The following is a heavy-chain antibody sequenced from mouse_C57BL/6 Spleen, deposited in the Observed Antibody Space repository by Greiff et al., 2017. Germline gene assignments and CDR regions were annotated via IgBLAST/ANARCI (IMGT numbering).Heavy chain of an antibody. Sequence: QVQLQQPGAELVKPGASVKLSCKASGYTFTSYWMHWVKQRPGQGLEWLGMIHPNSGSTNYNEKFKSKATLTVDKSSSTAYMQLSSLTSEDSAVYYCARYGYGSSYVGAMDYWGQGTSVTVSS. J-gene: IGHJ4*01. CDR3: ARYGYGSSYVGAMDY. V-gene: IGHV1-64*01. CDR1: GYTFTSYW. D-gene: IGHD1-1*01. CDR2: IHPNSGST.